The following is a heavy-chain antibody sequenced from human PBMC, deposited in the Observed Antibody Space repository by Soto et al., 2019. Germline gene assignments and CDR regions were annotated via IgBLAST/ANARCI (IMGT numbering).Heavy chain of an antibody. CDR3: ARPPYSGGYYYFDH. CDR1: GYSFTSYW. V-gene: IGHV5-51*01. Sequence: PGESLKISCKGSGYSFTSYWIGWVRQMPGKGLEWMGIIYPSDSDTKYSPSFQGQVTISADKSINTAYLQWSSLKASDTAMYYCARPPYSGGYYYFDHWGQGTLVTVSS. D-gene: IGHD1-26*01. CDR2: IYPSDSDT. J-gene: IGHJ4*02.